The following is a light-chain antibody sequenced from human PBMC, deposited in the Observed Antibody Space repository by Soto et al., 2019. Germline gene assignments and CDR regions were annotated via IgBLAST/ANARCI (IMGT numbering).Light chain of an antibody. J-gene: IGKJ5*01. CDR2: KAS. CDR1: QSVSTL. CDR3: QQASSFPIT. V-gene: IGKV1-5*03. Sequence: DVQMTQWPSTLSASVGERVTITCRASQSVSTLLAWYQQKPGKAPKLLIYKASSLESGVPPRFSGRGSGTEFTLNISSLQPDDFATYCCQQASSFPITFGQGTRLEIK.